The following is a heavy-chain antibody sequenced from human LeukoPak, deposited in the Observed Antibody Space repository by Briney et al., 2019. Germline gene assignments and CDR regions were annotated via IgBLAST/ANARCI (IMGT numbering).Heavy chain of an antibody. Sequence: SVKVSCKASGGTFSSYAISWVRQASGQGLEWMGGIIPIFGTANYAQKFQGRVTITADESTSIAYMELSSLRSEDTAVYYCARDRDDYYDSSGYSPLDYWGQGTLVTVSS. CDR3: ARDRDDYYDSSGYSPLDY. D-gene: IGHD3-22*01. CDR2: IIPIFGTA. V-gene: IGHV1-69*01. J-gene: IGHJ4*02. CDR1: GGTFSSYA.